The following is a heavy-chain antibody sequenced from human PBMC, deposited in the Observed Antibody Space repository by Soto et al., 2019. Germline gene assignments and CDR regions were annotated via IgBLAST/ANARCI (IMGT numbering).Heavy chain of an antibody. D-gene: IGHD3-22*01. V-gene: IGHV3-48*02. CDR1: GFTFRSYS. Sequence: GGSLRLSCAASGFTFRSYSMNWVRQAPGKGLEWISYISSSSTTIYYGDSVKGRFTISRDNARNSLYLQMNSLRDEDTAVYYCARLMIVKGGEAFEIGGQGTMVTVS. CDR2: ISSSSTTI. J-gene: IGHJ3*02. CDR3: ARLMIVKGGEAFEI.